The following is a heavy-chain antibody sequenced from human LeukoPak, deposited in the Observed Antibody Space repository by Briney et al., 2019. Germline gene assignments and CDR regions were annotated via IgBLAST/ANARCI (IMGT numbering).Heavy chain of an antibody. V-gene: IGHV3-23*01. Sequence: QPGGSLRLSCAASGFTFSSYTMSWVRQAPGKGLEWVSTITTSDGNTYCADSVKGRFTVSRDNSKNTLFLQMNSLRAEDTAVYYCAKDGGLWVSAHWGDSWGRGTLVTVSS. J-gene: IGHJ4*02. CDR3: AKDGGLWVSAHWGDS. CDR1: GFTFSSYT. D-gene: IGHD7-27*01. CDR2: ITTSDGNT.